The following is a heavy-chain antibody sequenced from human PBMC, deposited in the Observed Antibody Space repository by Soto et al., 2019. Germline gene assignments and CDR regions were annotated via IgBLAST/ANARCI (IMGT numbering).Heavy chain of an antibody. J-gene: IGHJ4*02. D-gene: IGHD3-10*01. V-gene: IGHV1-69*02. Sequence: QVQLVQSGTEVKKPGSSVKVSCKASGDTFSFYTINWVRQAPGLGLEWVGRINPIVSMSNYAQKFQGRVSMTADKSTSTASMELRSLRSDATAMYFCAASYGSGYRAFDYWGQGALVIVSS. CDR2: INPIVSMS. CDR1: GDTFSFYT. CDR3: AASYGSGYRAFDY.